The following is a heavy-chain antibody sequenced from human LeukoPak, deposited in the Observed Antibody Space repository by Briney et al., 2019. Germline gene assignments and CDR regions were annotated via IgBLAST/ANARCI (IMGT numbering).Heavy chain of an antibody. CDR2: MNPNRGNT. J-gene: IGHJ5*02. CDR1: GYTFTSCD. V-gene: IGHV1-8*02. CDR3: ARGLSERNHVVVGVATRGGNWFDP. Sequence: ASVKVSCKASGYTFTSCDINWVRLAAGQGLEWMGWMNPNRGNTGYAQKFQGRVTMTRNTSISTAYMELSSLRSEDTAVYYCARGLSERNHVVVGVATRGGNWFDPWGQGTLVTVSS. D-gene: IGHD2-15*01.